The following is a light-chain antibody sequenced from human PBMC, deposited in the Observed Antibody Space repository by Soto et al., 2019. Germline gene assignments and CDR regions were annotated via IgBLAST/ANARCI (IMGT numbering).Light chain of an antibody. J-gene: IGKJ1*01. CDR1: QGISSY. Sequence: AIRMTQSPSSFSAATGDRVTITCRASQGISSYLAWYQQKPGRAPKLLIYAASTLQSGVPSRFSGSGSGTDFTVNSCGVQSDDFSTYYCQRYYSYPQTFGQGTKVEIK. CDR3: QRYYSYPQT. CDR2: AAS. V-gene: IGKV1-8*01.